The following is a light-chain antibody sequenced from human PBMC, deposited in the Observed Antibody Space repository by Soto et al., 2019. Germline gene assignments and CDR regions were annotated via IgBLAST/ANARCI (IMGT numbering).Light chain of an antibody. V-gene: IGKV3D-11*01. CDR3: QQRSNWLT. Sequence: IVMTQSPATLSVSPGERATLSCRASRGISSNLAWYQQKPGQAPRLLIYETSSRTTGIPDRFSGSGSGTDFTLTISSLEPEDFAVYYCQQRSNWLTFGQGTRLEIK. J-gene: IGKJ5*01. CDR1: RGISSN. CDR2: ETS.